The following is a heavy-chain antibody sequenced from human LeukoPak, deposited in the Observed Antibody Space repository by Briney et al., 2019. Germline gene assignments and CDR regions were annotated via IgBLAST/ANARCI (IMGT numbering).Heavy chain of an antibody. CDR1: GFTFSSYA. J-gene: IGHJ4*02. V-gene: IGHV3-23*01. Sequence: PGASLRLSCAASGFTFSSYAMSWVRQAPGKGLEWVSATSGSGGSTYYADSVKGRFTISRDNSKNTLYLQMNSLRAEDTAVYYCAKDHLWFGELYYWGQGTLVTVSS. CDR3: AKDHLWFGELYY. D-gene: IGHD3-10*01. CDR2: TSGSGGST.